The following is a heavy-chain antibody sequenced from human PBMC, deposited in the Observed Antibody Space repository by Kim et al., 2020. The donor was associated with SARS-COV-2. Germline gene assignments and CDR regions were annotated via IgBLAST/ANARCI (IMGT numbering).Heavy chain of an antibody. Sequence: ASVKVSCTASGYTFTSYYVHWVRQAPGQGLEWMGMIHPSGTRTSYAQKFQGRVTMTRDTSTNTVYMELSSLRSEDTAVYYCTGPAGSTPNYFYFWGRGTL. CDR2: IHPSGTRT. CDR3: TGPAGSTPNYFYF. V-gene: IGHV1-46*01. J-gene: IGHJ4*02. CDR1: GYTFTSYY.